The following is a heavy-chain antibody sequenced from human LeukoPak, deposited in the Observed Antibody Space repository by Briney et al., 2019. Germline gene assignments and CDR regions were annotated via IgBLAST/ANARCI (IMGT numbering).Heavy chain of an antibody. Sequence: PGGSLRLSCAASGFTFNNYAMYWVRQTPGKGLEWVSGISGSGGSTYYADSVKGRFTISRDNSKNTLYLQMNRLRAEDTAVYFCAKDPLSYYDSSGYRYFDYWGQGTLVTVSS. CDR1: GFTFNNYA. CDR2: ISGSGGST. J-gene: IGHJ4*02. V-gene: IGHV3-23*01. CDR3: AKDPLSYYDSSGYRYFDY. D-gene: IGHD3-22*01.